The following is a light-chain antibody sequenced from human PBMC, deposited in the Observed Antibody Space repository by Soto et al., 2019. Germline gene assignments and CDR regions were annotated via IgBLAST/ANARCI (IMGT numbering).Light chain of an antibody. CDR1: SSDVGGYNY. Sequence: QSALTQPPSASGSPEQSVTISCTGTSSDVGGYNYVSWYQQHPGKAPKLMIYDVSKRPSGVPDRFSGSKSGNTASLTVSGLQAEDEADYFCSSYAGSNNYVFGTGTKVTVL. V-gene: IGLV2-8*01. J-gene: IGLJ1*01. CDR3: SSYAGSNNYV. CDR2: DVS.